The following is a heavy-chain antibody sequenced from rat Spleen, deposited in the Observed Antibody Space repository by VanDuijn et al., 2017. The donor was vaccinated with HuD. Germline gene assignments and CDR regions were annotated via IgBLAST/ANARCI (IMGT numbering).Heavy chain of an antibody. J-gene: IGHJ2*01. CDR3: ARHGYSGDYFDY. CDR1: GFSLTSHG. D-gene: IGHD1-1*01. V-gene: IGHV2-72*01. Sequence: QVQLKESGPGLMQPSETLSLTCTVSGFSLTSHGVGWVRQPLGKGLVWMGTIWAGGSTNYNSAVQSRLSISRDPSKSQVFLKMNSLQPEATGSYYCARHGYSGDYFDYWGQGVMVTVSS. CDR2: IWAGGST.